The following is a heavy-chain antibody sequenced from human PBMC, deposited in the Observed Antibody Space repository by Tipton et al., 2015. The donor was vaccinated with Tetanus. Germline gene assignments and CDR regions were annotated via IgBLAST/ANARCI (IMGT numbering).Heavy chain of an antibody. J-gene: IGHJ4*02. CDR1: GDPISSHY. V-gene: IGHV4-4*07. Sequence: GLVKPSETLSLTCTVVSGDPISSHYWSWIRQSAGKGLEFIGRIYLSGSTNYNPTFKNRVTMSVDMSKNLFSLRLDSMTAADTATYYCATVPSNNWYYFVYWGQGTLVTVSS. D-gene: IGHD4-11*01. CDR3: ATVPSNNWYYFVY. CDR2: IYLSGST.